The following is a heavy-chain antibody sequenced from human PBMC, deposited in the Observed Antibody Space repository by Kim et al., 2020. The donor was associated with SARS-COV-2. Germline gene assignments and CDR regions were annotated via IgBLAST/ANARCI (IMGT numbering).Heavy chain of an antibody. CDR2: TYYRSKWYN. J-gene: IGHJ6*03. D-gene: IGHD6-13*01. CDR1: GDSVSSNSAA. CDR3: TRDRRGSSWMLHYSYCMDV. Sequence: SQTLSLTCAISGDSVSSNSAAWNWIRQSPSRGLEWLGRTYYRSKWYNDYAVSVKSRITINPDTSKNQFSLQLNSVTPEDTAVYYCTRDRRGSSWMLHYSYCMDVWGKGTTVTVSS. V-gene: IGHV6-1*01.